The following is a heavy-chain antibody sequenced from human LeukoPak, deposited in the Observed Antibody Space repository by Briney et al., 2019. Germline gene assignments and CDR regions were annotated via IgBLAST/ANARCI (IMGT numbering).Heavy chain of an antibody. Sequence: SVKVSCKASGGTFSSYAISWVRQTPGQGLEWMGGTIPIFGTANYAQKFQGRVTITTDESTSTAYMELSSLRSEDTAVYYCARGRGYTMKGGFDYWGQGTLVTVSS. CDR2: TIPIFGTA. J-gene: IGHJ4*02. D-gene: IGHD3-22*01. V-gene: IGHV1-69*05. CDR1: GGTFSSYA. CDR3: ARGRGYTMKGGFDY.